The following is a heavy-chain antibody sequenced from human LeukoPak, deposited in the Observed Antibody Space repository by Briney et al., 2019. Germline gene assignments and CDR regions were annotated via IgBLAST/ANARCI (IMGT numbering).Heavy chain of an antibody. D-gene: IGHD2-15*01. Sequence: PSETLSLTCTVSGGSISSYYWSWIRQPPGKGLEWIGYIYYSGSTNYNPSLKSRVTISVDTSKNQFSLKLSSVTAADTAVYYCARDRVTPPGAFDIWGQGTMVTVSS. V-gene: IGHV4-59*01. CDR3: ARDRVTPPGAFDI. CDR1: GGSISSYY. J-gene: IGHJ3*02. CDR2: IYYSGST.